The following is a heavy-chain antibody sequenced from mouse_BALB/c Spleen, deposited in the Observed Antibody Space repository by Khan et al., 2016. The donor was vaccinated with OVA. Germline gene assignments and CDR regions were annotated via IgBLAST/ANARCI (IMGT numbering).Heavy chain of an antibody. Sequence: LVKTGASVKISCKASGYSLTGYYMHWVKQSHGKSLEWIGYISCYNGVISSNQKFKGKATFTVDTSSSTAYMQFNSLTSEDSAVYYCARGDYYGSSSFAYWGQGTLVTVSA. CDR3: ARGDYYGSSSFAY. V-gene: IGHV1S34*01. CDR1: GYSLTGYY. J-gene: IGHJ3*01. D-gene: IGHD1-1*01. CDR2: ISCYNGVI.